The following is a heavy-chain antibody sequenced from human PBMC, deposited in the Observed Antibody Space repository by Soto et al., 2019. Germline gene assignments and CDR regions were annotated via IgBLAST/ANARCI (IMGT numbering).Heavy chain of an antibody. CDR2: IYYSGST. J-gene: IGHJ4*02. Sequence: SETLSLTCTVSGGSISSYYWSWIRQPPGKGLEWIGYIYYSGSTNYNPSLKSRVTISVDTSKNQFSLKLSSVTAADTAVYYCARQAHNYYDSSGYLIVDYWGQGTLVTVSS. D-gene: IGHD3-22*01. CDR1: GGSISSYY. V-gene: IGHV4-59*08. CDR3: ARQAHNYYDSSGYLIVDY.